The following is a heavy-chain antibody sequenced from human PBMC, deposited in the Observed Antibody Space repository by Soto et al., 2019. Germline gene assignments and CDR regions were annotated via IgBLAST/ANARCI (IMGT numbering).Heavy chain of an antibody. J-gene: IGHJ4*02. D-gene: IGHD3-10*01. CDR2: IHYSGRT. CDR1: YGSISGFC. Sequence: SETLSLTCRVSYGSISGFCWTWIRQPAGKILEWMGYIHYSGRTDYNPSLTSRATMSVETSKNQFSLNLKSITAADTSVYYCVRVGVGIGNHFDSWGRGTLVTVSS. CDR3: VRVGVGIGNHFDS. V-gene: IGHV4-59*12.